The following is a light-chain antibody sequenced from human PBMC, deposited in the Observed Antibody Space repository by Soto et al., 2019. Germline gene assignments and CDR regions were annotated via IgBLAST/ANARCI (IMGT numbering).Light chain of an antibody. CDR1: QSVTSHY. CDR3: QQRSNWPA. CDR2: GAS. J-gene: IGKJ5*01. Sequence: EIVLTQSPGTLSLSPGERATLSCRASQSVTSHYLAWYQQKPGQAPRLLIYGASRRATDIPDRFSGSGSGTDFALTISRLEPEDFAVYYCQQRSNWPAFGQGTRLEIK. V-gene: IGKV3D-20*02.